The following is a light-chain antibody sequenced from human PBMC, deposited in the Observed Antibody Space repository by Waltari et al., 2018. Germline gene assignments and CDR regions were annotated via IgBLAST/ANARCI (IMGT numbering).Light chain of an antibody. Sequence: EIVMTQSPATLSVSPGERATLSCRASQSVSSKLAWYQQKPGQAPRLLIYGASTRATAIPARFSGSGSGTEFTLTISSLQSEDFAVYYCQQYNNWYTFGQGTKLEIK. J-gene: IGKJ2*01. CDR1: QSVSSK. CDR2: GAS. CDR3: QQYNNWYT. V-gene: IGKV3-15*01.